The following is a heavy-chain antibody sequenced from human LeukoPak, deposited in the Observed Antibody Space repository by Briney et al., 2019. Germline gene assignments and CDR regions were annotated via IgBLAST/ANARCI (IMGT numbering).Heavy chain of an antibody. CDR2: ISGGGATT. Sequence: PGGSLRLSCAASGFTFSSYAMSWVRQAPGKGLEWVSAISGGGATTYYADSVKGRFTISRDNSKNTVDLQMNSLGAEDTAVYYCAKDRFQWSGTHQYLYWFDPTGQGTLVTVSS. V-gene: IGHV3-23*01. D-gene: IGHD2-15*01. CDR3: AKDRFQWSGTHQYLYWFDP. CDR1: GFTFSSYA. J-gene: IGHJ5*02.